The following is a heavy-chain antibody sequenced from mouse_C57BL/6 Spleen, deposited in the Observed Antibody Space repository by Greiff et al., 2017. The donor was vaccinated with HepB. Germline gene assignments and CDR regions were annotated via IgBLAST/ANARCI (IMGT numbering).Heavy chain of an antibody. CDR2: IDPSDSYT. CDR1: GYTFTSYW. Sequence: VQLQQSGAELVKPGASVKLSCKASGYTFTSYWMQWVKQRPGQGLEWIGEIDPSDSYTNYNQKFKGKATLTVDISSSTAYMQLRSLPSEDSAVYYCARSGRPPYAMDYWGQGTSVTVSS. CDR3: ARSGRPPYAMDY. D-gene: IGHD3-2*02. J-gene: IGHJ4*01. V-gene: IGHV1-50*01.